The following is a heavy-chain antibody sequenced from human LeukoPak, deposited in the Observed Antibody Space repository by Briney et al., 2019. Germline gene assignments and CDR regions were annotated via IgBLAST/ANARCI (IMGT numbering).Heavy chain of an antibody. D-gene: IGHD2-15*01. J-gene: IGHJ5*02. CDR2: IYYSGST. CDR3: ARVVVVVVAATPFESHWFDP. CDR1: GGFISSGDYY. V-gene: IGHV4-30-4*01. Sequence: SETLSLTCTVSGGFISSGDYYWSWIRQPPGKGLEWIGYIYYSGSTYYNPSLKSRVTISVDTSKNQFSLKLSSVTAADTAVYYCARVVVVVVAATPFESHWFDPWGQGTLVTVSS.